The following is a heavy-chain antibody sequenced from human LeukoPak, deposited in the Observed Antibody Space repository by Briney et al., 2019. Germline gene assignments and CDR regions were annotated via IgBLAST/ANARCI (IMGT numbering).Heavy chain of an antibody. CDR1: GGSISSYY. CDR3: ARDATVTAEYFQH. V-gene: IGHV4-59*12. CDR2: IYYSGST. J-gene: IGHJ1*01. Sequence: SETLSLTCTVSGGSISSYYWSWIRQPPGKGLEWIGYIYYSGSTNYNPSLKSRVTISVDTSKNQFSLKLSSVTAADTAVYYCARDATVTAEYFQHWGQGTLVTVSS. D-gene: IGHD4-17*01.